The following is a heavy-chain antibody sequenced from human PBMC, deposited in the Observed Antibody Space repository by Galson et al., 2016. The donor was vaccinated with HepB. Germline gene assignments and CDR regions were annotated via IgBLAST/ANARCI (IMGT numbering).Heavy chain of an antibody. CDR1: GLSVRNNY. J-gene: IGHJ3*02. V-gene: IGHV3-53*01. Sequence: SLRLSCAASGLSVRNNYISWVRQAPGRGPEAVSVMYIGGSTYYSESVRGRFTMSSDNSKNTVYLQMHNLRAEDTAVYYCSGDLPVETAGGFDIWGEGTMVTVSS. CDR3: SGDLPVETAGGFDI. D-gene: IGHD4-23*01. CDR2: MYIGGST.